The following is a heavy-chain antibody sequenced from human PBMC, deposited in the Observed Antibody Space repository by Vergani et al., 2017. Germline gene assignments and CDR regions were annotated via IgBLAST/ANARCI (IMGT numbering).Heavy chain of an antibody. CDR3: ARQKDYYRDV. CDR1: GGSISSGDYY. Sequence: QVQLQESGPGLVKSSQTLSLTCTVSGGSISSGDYYWSWIRQPPGKGLEWIGYIYYSGSTYYNPSLESRLTISLDTSENHLSLKLTSVTAADTAVYYCARQKDYYRDVWGKGATVTVS. J-gene: IGHJ6*03. CDR2: IYYSGST. V-gene: IGHV4-30-4*01.